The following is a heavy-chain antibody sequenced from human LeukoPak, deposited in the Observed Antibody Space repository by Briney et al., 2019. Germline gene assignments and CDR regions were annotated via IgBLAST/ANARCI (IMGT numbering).Heavy chain of an antibody. CDR2: IRSKAYGGTT. CDR3: TRGGVYCSGGSCRRDY. V-gene: IGHV3-49*03. Sequence: GGSLRLSCTASGFTFGDYAMSWFRQAPGKGLEWVGFIRSKAYGGTTEYAASVKGRFTISRDDSKSIAYLQMNSLKTEDTAVYYCTRGGVYCSGGSCRRDYWGQGTLVTVPS. J-gene: IGHJ4*02. CDR1: GFTFGDYA. D-gene: IGHD2-15*01.